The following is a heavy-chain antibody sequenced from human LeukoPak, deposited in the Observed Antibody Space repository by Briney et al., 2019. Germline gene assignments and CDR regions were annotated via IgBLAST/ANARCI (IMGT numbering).Heavy chain of an antibody. CDR3: AKGGGATPRFDY. J-gene: IGHJ4*02. CDR1: GDSVSSNSAA. CDR2: TYYRSKWYN. Sequence: SQTLSLSCAISGDSVSSNSAAWNWIRQSPSRGLEWLGRTYYRSKWYNDYAVSVKSRITINPDTSKNQFSLQLNSVTPEDTAVYYCAKGGGATPRFDYWGQGTLVTVSS. D-gene: IGHD1-26*01. V-gene: IGHV6-1*01.